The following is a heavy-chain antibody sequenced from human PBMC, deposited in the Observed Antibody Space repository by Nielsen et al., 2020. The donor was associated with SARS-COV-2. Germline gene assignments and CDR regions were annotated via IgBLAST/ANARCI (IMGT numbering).Heavy chain of an antibody. Sequence: GESLKISCAASGFAFSVYGMNWVRHTPGKGLEWLSYISSGGATMYYADSVKGRFTISRDNAENTLYLQMNSLRADDTAVYYCVRVRDDGYYYDTGPFDYWGQGTLVTVSS. J-gene: IGHJ4*02. D-gene: IGHD3-22*01. CDR1: GFAFSVYG. CDR3: VRVRDDGYYYDTGPFDY. CDR2: ISSGGATM. V-gene: IGHV3-48*04.